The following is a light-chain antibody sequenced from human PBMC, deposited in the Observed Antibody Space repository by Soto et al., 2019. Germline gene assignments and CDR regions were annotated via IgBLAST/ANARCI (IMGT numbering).Light chain of an antibody. J-gene: IGKJ5*01. Sequence: DIQITQSPSTLSTYIGDRVTITCRASQNITRWLAWYQQKPGKAPTLLIYAASNLQSGVPSRFRGSGSGTDFTLTISSLQPEDFATYYCQQANSCPITFGQGTRLEI. CDR2: AAS. CDR3: QQANSCPIT. V-gene: IGKV1-12*01. CDR1: QNITRW.